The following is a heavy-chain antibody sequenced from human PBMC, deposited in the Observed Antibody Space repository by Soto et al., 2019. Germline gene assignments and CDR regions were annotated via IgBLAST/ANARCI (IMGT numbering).Heavy chain of an antibody. J-gene: IGHJ4*02. V-gene: IGHV4-59*01. CDR3: VKDVVFWP. CDR2: IYYAGST. CDR1: GGSFTNYY. Sequence: PSETLSLTCTISGGSFTNYYWSWVRQSPGKCLELIGYIYYAGSTHYIPSLKSRVFISLDTSKNTLSLHMSSLRGDDTAMYYCVKDVVFWPWGQGTLVTVSS. D-gene: IGHD2-15*01.